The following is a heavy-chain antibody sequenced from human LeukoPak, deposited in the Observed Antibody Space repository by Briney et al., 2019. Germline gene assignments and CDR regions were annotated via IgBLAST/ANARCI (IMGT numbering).Heavy chain of an antibody. CDR2: LDTGGAT. D-gene: IGHD3-10*01. CDR1: GFTVRSHF. V-gene: IGHV3-53*01. CDR3: AREFRDAFDV. Sequence: GGSLRLSCAVSGFTVRSHFMAWVRQAPGKGLEWVSVLDTGGATHYADSVKGRFTISRDNTWNTLFLQMNSLRDEDTAVYYCAREFRDAFDVWGQGTMVTVSS. J-gene: IGHJ3*01.